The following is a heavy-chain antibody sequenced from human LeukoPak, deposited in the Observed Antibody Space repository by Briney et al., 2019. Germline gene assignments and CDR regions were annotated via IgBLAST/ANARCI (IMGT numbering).Heavy chain of an antibody. D-gene: IGHD3-22*01. CDR2: ISPYNGNT. V-gene: IGHV1-18*01. CDR1: GYTFNTYG. CDR3: ARGPHERSGYPDD. Sequence: GSVKVSCKPYGYTFNTYGITWVRQAPGQGLEWMGWISPYNGNTNYAQKFQGRVTMTTDTSTSTAYMELRSLRSDDTAVYYCARGPHERSGYPDDWGQGTLVTVSS. J-gene: IGHJ4*02.